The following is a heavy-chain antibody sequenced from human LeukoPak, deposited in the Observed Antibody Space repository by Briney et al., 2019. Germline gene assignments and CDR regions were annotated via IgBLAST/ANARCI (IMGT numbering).Heavy chain of an antibody. CDR2: ISYHGHRT. Sequence: GGSLRLSCVASGFTFYTYDMSWVRQVPGKGLEWVSSISYHGHRTYYTDSVKGRFTISRDNSKNTLYLQLNSLRVEDTAIYYCAWIPGMAAGSDFYFDYWGPGTVVTVFS. J-gene: IGHJ4*02. D-gene: IGHD6-13*01. V-gene: IGHV3-23*01. CDR1: GFTFYTYD. CDR3: AWIPGMAAGSDFYFDY.